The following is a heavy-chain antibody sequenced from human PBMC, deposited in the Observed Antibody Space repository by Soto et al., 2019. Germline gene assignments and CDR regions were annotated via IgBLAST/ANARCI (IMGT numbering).Heavy chain of an antibody. J-gene: IGHJ4*02. CDR2: IYYSGST. CDR3: ARGSYFESSGPFDY. Sequence: SETLSLTCTVSGGSISSSSYYWGWIRQPPGKGLEWIGSIYYSGSTYYNPSLKSRVTISVDTSKKQFSLKLSSVTAADTAVYYCARGSYFESSGPFDYWGQGTLVTVSS. V-gene: IGHV4-39*01. CDR1: GGSISSSSYY. D-gene: IGHD3-22*01.